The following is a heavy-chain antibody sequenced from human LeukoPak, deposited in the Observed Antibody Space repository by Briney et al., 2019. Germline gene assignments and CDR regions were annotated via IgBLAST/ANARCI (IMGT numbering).Heavy chain of an antibody. Sequence: SETLSLTCAVYGGSLSGYYWSWIRQPPGKGLEWIGEINHSGSTNYNPSLKSRVTISVDTSKNQFSLKLSSVTAADTAVYYCARGGLRYFDWLHYFDYWGQGTLVTVSS. V-gene: IGHV4-34*01. J-gene: IGHJ4*02. CDR1: GGSLSGYY. D-gene: IGHD3-9*01. CDR3: ARGGLRYFDWLHYFDY. CDR2: INHSGST.